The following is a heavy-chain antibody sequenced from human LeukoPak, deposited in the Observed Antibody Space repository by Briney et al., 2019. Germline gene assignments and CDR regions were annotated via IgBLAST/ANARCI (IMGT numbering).Heavy chain of an antibody. CDR2: VSSSSSYI. CDR3: ASQACSSTSCSAVDP. V-gene: IGHV3-21*01. J-gene: IGHJ5*02. CDR1: GFTFSSYS. D-gene: IGHD2-2*01. Sequence: GGSLRLSCAASGFTFSSYSMNWVRQAPGKGLEWVSSVSSSSSYIYYADSVKGRFTISRDNAKNSLYLQMNGLRAEDTAVYYCASQACSSTSCSAVDPWGQGTLVTVSS.